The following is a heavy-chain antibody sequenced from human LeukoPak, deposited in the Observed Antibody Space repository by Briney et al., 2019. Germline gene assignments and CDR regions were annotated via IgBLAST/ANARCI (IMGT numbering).Heavy chain of an antibody. CDR1: GFRFSDYY. CDR2: ISSAGVTI. D-gene: IGHD5-12*01. V-gene: IGHV3-11*01. CDR3: ARRPYSGYVDY. J-gene: IGHJ4*02. Sequence: GGSLRLSCAASGFRFSDYYMTWIRQAPGKGLEWVSYISSAGVTIHYADSVKGRFTISRDNAKNSLYLQMNSLRAEDTAVYYCARRPYSGYVDYWGQGTLVTVSS.